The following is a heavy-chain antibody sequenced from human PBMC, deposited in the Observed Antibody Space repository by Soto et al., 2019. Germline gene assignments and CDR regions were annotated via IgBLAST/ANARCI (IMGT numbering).Heavy chain of an antibody. J-gene: IGHJ5*02. CDR3: ARDPVLLWFGESLNWFDP. CDR1: GYTFTSYG. Sequence: ASLKVSCKASGYTFTSYGISWVRQAPGQGLEWMGWISAYNGNTNYAQKLQGRVTMTTDTSTSTAYMELRSLRSDDTAVYYCARDPVLLWFGESLNWFDPWGQGTLVTVSS. CDR2: ISAYNGNT. V-gene: IGHV1-18*01. D-gene: IGHD3-10*01.